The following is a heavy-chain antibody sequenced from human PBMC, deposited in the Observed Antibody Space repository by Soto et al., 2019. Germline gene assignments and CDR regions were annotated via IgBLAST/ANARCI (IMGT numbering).Heavy chain of an antibody. CDR1: GGSISSYY. D-gene: IGHD4-17*01. J-gene: IGHJ6*02. CDR2: IYYSGST. Sequence: SETLSLTCTVSGGSISSYYWSWIRQPPGKGLEWIGYIYYSGSTNYNPSLKSRVTISVDTSKNQFSLKLSSVTAADTAVYYCARGCVISDYVADRYCGMDVWGQGTTVTVSS. CDR3: ARGCVISDYVADRYCGMDV. V-gene: IGHV4-59*01.